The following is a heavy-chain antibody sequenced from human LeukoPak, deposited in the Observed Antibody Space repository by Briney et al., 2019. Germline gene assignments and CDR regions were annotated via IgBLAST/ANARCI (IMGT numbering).Heavy chain of an antibody. J-gene: IGHJ2*01. CDR1: GFTFSSYG. Sequence: GGSLGLSCAASGFTFSSYGMHWVRQAPGKGLEWVAFIRYDGSNKYYADSVKGRFTISRDNAKNSLYLQMNSLRAEDTAVYYCARIPVMDILTGYYNVDWYFDLWGRGTLVTVSS. CDR2: IRYDGSNK. CDR3: ARIPVMDILTGYYNVDWYFDL. D-gene: IGHD3-9*01. V-gene: IGHV3-30*02.